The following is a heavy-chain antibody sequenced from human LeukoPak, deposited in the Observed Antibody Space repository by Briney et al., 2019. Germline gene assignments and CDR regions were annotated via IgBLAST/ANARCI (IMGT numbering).Heavy chain of an antibody. CDR3: PGGIAAFARGY. CDR2: IYYSGST. D-gene: IGHD6-13*01. J-gene: IGHJ4*02. CDR1: GGSISSSSYY. Sequence: PSETLSLTCTVSGGSISSSSYYWGWIRQPPGKGPEWIGSIYYSGSTYYNLSLKSRVTISVDTSKNQFSLKLSSVTAADTAVYYCPGGIAAFARGYWGQGTLVTVSS. V-gene: IGHV4-39*01.